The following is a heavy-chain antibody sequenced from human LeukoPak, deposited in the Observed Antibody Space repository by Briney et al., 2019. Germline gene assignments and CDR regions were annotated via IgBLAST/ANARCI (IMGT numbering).Heavy chain of an antibody. D-gene: IGHD3-10*01. V-gene: IGHV1-18*01. J-gene: IGHJ4*02. CDR3: GRAHLGGSDIYTPFSY. CDR1: GYTFNIYG. Sequence: ASVKVSCKASGYTFNIYGIIWVRQAPGQGLEWVGWISTYNGNTNYAPNIQDRVTMTTDTSTSTAYMELRSLRSDDTAVYYCGRAHLGGSDIYTPFSYWGQGTLVTVSS. CDR2: ISTYNGNT.